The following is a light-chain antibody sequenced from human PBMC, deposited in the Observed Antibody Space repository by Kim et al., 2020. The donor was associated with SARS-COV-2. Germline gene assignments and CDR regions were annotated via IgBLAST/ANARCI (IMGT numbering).Light chain of an antibody. J-gene: IGLJ2*01. CDR3: LLSYSDSRV. V-gene: IGLV7-46*01. CDR2: DTG. Sequence: PGVTLTRACASSTGPVTIGHFPYWFQQKPGQAPRTLIYDTGNRHSWTPARFSGSLLGGKAALTLSAAQPEDEADYYCLLSYSDSRVFGGGTQLTVL. CDR1: TGPVTIGHF.